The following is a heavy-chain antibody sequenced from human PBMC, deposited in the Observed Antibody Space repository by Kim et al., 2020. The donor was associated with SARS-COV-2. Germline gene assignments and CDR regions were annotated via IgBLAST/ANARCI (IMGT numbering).Heavy chain of an antibody. Sequence: KGRFTISRDNAKNSLYLRMNSLRAEDTDVYYCARVVKYFGLGSYQNWFDPWGQGTLVTVSS. V-gene: IGHV3-11*05. J-gene: IGHJ5*02. D-gene: IGHD3-10*01. CDR3: ARVVKYFGLGSYQNWFDP.